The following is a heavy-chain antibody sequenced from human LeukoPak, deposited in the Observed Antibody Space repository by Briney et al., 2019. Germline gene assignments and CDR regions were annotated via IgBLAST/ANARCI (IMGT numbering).Heavy chain of an antibody. Sequence: GGSLRLSCAASGFTFSTYWMSWVRQAPGKGLEWVANIKQDGSEKYYVDSVKGRFTISRDNAKNSLYLQMNSLRPEDTAVYYCARDHCGGDWLCPDSWFDPWGQGTLVTVSS. J-gene: IGHJ5*02. D-gene: IGHD2-21*01. V-gene: IGHV3-7*01. CDR3: ARDHCGGDWLCPDSWFDP. CDR1: GFTFSTYW. CDR2: IKQDGSEK.